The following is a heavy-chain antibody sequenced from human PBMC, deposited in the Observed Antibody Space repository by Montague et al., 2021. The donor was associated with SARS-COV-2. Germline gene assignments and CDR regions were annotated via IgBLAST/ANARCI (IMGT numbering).Heavy chain of an antibody. CDR2: INHSGST. D-gene: IGHD3-9*01. V-gene: IGHV4-34*01. CDR1: GGSFSGFY. J-gene: IGHJ6*02. Sequence: SETLSLTCAVYGGSFSGFYWSWIRQSPGKGLEWIGEINHSGSTNYNPSLKNRVTMSVDTSKKEFSLHLRSVTAAETGVYYCARDGVLRYFDWLGDRYGMDVWGQGTTVTVSS. CDR3: ARDGVLRYFDWLGDRYGMDV.